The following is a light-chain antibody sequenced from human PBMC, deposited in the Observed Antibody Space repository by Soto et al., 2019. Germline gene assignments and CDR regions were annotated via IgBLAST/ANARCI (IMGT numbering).Light chain of an antibody. V-gene: IGKV1-27*01. CDR2: AAS. Sequence: DIQMTQSPSSLSASVGDRVTITCRASQGIINYLAWYQQKPGKAPKLLIYAASTLQSGVTSRFSGSGSGTDFTLTISGLQPEDVATYYCQKYNSAPPSFGGGTKVEIK. CDR3: QKYNSAPPS. J-gene: IGKJ4*01. CDR1: QGIINY.